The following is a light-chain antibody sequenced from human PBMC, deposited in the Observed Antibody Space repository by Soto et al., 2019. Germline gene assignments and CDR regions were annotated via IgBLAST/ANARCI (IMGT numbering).Light chain of an antibody. CDR3: QQYNNWPYT. CDR1: QHVSSN. V-gene: IGKV3-15*01. Sequence: EIVMTQSPSTLSVSPGGSATLSCRASQHVSSNFAWYRQKSGQAPTLLIYRASTRATGIPARFSGSGSGTEFTLTISSLQSEDFAVYYGQQYNNWPYTFGQGTKLEIK. J-gene: IGKJ2*01. CDR2: RAS.